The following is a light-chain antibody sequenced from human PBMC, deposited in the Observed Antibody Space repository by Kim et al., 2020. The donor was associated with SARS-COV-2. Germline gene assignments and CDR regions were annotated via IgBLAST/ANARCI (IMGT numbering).Light chain of an antibody. CDR2: FDS. CDR3: QVWDRASDQCV. CDR1: NIGTKS. Sequence: SYELTQPPSLSVAPGKTATITCGGNNIGTKSVHWYQQKPGQAPILVIFFDSDRPSVIPERSSVSNSGNTAALPISRVEAGDEADYFCQVWDRASDQCVFG. V-gene: IGLV3-21*01. J-gene: IGLJ6*01.